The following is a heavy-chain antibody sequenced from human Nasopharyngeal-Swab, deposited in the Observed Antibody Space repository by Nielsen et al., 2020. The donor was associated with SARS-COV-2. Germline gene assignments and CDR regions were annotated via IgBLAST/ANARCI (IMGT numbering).Heavy chain of an antibody. J-gene: IGHJ4*02. D-gene: IGHD1-1*01. CDR2: ISWNSGNI. Sequence: SLKISCAASGFTFDDYAMHWVRQVPGKGLEWVSHISWNSGNIIYADSVRGRFTISRDNTKKILLLEMNSLRPEDTAFYYCAKDACSTNCNFEFWGQGTLVTVSS. CDR3: AKDACSTNCNFEF. V-gene: IGHV3-9*01. CDR1: GFTFDDYA.